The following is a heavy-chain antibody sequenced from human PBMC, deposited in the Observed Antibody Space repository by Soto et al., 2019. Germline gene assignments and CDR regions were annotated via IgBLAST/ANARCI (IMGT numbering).Heavy chain of an antibody. CDR1: GGSISSYY. CDR2: IYYSGST. Sequence: QVQLQESGPGLVKPSETLSLTCTVSGGSISSYYWSWIRQPPGKGLEWIGYIYYSGSTNYNPSLKSRVTISVDTSKNQFSLKLSSVTAADTAVYYCVGGTVYLFDYWGQGTLVTVSS. CDR3: VGGTVYLFDY. V-gene: IGHV4-59*08. J-gene: IGHJ4*02. D-gene: IGHD6-19*01.